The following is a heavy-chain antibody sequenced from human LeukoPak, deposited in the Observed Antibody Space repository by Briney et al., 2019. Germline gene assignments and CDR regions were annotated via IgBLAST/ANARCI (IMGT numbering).Heavy chain of an antibody. V-gene: IGHV1-24*01. CDR2: FDPEDGET. D-gene: IGHD3-10*01. CDR1: GYTLTELS. J-gene: IGHJ4*02. Sequence: ASVKVSCKVSGYTLTELSMHWVRQAPGKGLEWMGGFDPEDGETIYAQKFQGRVTMTEDTSTDTAYMELSSLRSEDTAVYYCATRARGSGSYYPYYFDYWGQGTLVTVSS. CDR3: ATRARGSGSYYPYYFDY.